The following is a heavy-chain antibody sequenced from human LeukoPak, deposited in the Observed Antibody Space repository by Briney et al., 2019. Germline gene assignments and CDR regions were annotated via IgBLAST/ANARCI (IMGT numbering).Heavy chain of an antibody. J-gene: IGHJ4*02. Sequence: GGSLRLSCAASGFTFSSYSMNWVRQAPGKGLEWVSYISSSSSTIYYADSVKGRFTISRDNAKNSLYLQMNSLRAEDTAVYYCARRKQQLGHDYWGQGTLVTVSS. V-gene: IGHV3-48*01. CDR3: ARRKQQLGHDY. CDR2: ISSSSSTI. CDR1: GFTFSSYS. D-gene: IGHD6-13*01.